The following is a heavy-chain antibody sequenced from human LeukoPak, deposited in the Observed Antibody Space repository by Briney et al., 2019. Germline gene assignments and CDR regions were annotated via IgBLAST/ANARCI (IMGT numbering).Heavy chain of an antibody. D-gene: IGHD3-3*01. Sequence: GGSLRLSCAASGCTFSSYAMSWVRQAPGKGLEWVSAISGSGGSTYYADSVKGRFTISRDNSKNTLYLQMNSLRAEDTAVYYCARGLGPRAAFWSGTTGFDYWGQGTLVTVSS. J-gene: IGHJ4*02. CDR3: ARGLGPRAAFWSGTTGFDY. CDR2: ISGSGGST. V-gene: IGHV3-23*01. CDR1: GCTFSSYA.